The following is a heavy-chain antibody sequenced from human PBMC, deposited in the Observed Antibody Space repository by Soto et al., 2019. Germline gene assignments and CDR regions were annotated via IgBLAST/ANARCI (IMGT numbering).Heavy chain of an antibody. CDR3: ARKGGYSYGWGMYV. CDR1: GGSISSYY. D-gene: IGHD5-18*01. CDR2: IYYSGST. V-gene: IGHV4-59*01. Sequence: QVQLQESGPGLVKPSETLSLTCTVSGGSISSYYWSWIRQPPGKGLEWIGYIYYSGSTNYNPSLKSRVTISVDTSKNQFSLKLSSVTAADTAVYYCARKGGYSYGWGMYVWGQGTTVTVSS. J-gene: IGHJ6*02.